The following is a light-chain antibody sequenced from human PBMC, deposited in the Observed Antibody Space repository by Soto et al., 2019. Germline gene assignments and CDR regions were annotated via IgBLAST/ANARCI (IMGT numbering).Light chain of an antibody. J-gene: IGKJ1*01. V-gene: IGKV3-20*01. Sequence: EIELTQSPGTLSLSPGERATLSCRASQSVTSTYLAWYQQTPGQAPRLLIYGTSNRATGVPDRFSGSGSVTDFTLNISGLEPEDFAVYYCQQSESSPRTFGQGTKVEI. CDR2: GTS. CDR3: QQSESSPRT. CDR1: QSVTSTY.